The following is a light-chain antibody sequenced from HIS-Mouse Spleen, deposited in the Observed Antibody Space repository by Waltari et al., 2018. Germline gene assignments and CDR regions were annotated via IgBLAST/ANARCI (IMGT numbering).Light chain of an antibody. CDR3: SSYTSSSFNVV. CDR2: DVS. Sequence: QSALTQPASVSGSPGQSITLSCTGTSSDVVGYNYASWYQQHPGKAPKLMIYDVSNRPSGVSNRFSGSKSGNTASLTISGLQAEDEADYYCSSYTSSSFNVVFGGGTKLTVL. J-gene: IGLJ2*01. CDR1: SSDVVGYNY. V-gene: IGLV2-14*03.